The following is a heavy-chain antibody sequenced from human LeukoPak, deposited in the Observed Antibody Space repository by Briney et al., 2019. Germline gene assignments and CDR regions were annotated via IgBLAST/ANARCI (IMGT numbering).Heavy chain of an antibody. D-gene: IGHD6-13*01. CDR3: ARESGIAENAFDI. V-gene: IGHV1-2*02. Sequence: ASVKVSCKASGYTFTGYYMHWVRQAPGQGLEWMGWINPNSGGTNYARKFQGRVTMTRDTSISTAYMELSRLRSDDTAVYYCARESGIAENAFDIWGQGTMVTVSS. CDR1: GYTFTGYY. CDR2: INPNSGGT. J-gene: IGHJ3*02.